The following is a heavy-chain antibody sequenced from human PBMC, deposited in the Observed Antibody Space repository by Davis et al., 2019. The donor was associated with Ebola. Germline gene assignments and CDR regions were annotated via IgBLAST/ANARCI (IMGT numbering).Heavy chain of an antibody. CDR2: IKQDGSEK. CDR3: AKRAGT. J-gene: IGHJ5*02. CDR1: GFTFSSYW. Sequence: GESLKISCAASGFTFSSYWRSWVLQPPQKGLEWVANIKQDGSEKYYVDSVKGRFTISRDNAKNALYLQMNSLIADGTAVYYCAKRAGTWGQGTLVTVSS. D-gene: IGHD3-10*01. V-gene: IGHV3-7*01.